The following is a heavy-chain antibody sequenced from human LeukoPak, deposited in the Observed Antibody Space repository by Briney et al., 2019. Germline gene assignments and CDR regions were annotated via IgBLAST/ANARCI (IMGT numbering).Heavy chain of an antibody. CDR3: ARRGGSGSYSLDY. Sequence: PSETLSLTCTVSGGSISSYYWGWIRQPPGKGLEWIGSIYYSGSTYYNPSLKSRVTISVDTSKNQFSLKLSSVTAADTAVYYCARRGGSGSYSLDYWGQGTLVTVSS. CDR1: GGSISSYY. D-gene: IGHD3-10*01. CDR2: IYYSGST. J-gene: IGHJ4*02. V-gene: IGHV4-39*01.